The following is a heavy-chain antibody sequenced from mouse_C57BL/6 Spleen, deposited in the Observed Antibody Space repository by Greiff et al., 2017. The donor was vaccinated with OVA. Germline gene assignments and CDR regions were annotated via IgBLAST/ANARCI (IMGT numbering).Heavy chain of an antibody. J-gene: IGHJ3*01. Sequence: QVHVKQSGPELVKPGASVKLSCKASGYTFTSYDINWVKQRPGQGLEWIGWIYPRDGSTKYNEKFKGKATLTVDTSSSTAYMELHSLTSEDAAVDYCAGTLAGTGFAYWGQGTLVTVSA. CDR1: GYTFTSYD. CDR3: AGTLAGTGFAY. V-gene: IGHV1-85*01. D-gene: IGHD4-1*01. CDR2: IYPRDGST.